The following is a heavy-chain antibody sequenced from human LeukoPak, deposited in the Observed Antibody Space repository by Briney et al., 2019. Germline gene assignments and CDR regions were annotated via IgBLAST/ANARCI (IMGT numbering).Heavy chain of an antibody. D-gene: IGHD2-2*02. CDR2: MNPNSGNT. Sequence: GASVKVSCKASGYTFTDYYMHWVRQAPGQGLEWMGWMNPNSGNTGYAQKFQGRVTMTRNTSISTAYMELSSLRSEDTAVYYCARGRRKLLYTRNYNWFDPWGQGTLVTVSS. J-gene: IGHJ5*02. CDR1: GYTFTDYY. V-gene: IGHV1-8*02. CDR3: ARGRRKLLYTRNYNWFDP.